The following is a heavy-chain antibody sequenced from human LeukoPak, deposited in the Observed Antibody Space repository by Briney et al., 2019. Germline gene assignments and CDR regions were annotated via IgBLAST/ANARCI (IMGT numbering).Heavy chain of an antibody. J-gene: IGHJ4*02. D-gene: IGHD2-2*01. Sequence: GGSLRLSCAASGFTVSSNYMSWVRQAPGKGLEWVSVIYSGGSTYYADSVKGRFTISRDNSKNTLYLQMNSLRAEDTAVYYCAREYCSSTSCSYFDYWGQGTLVTVSS. V-gene: IGHV3-66*02. CDR2: IYSGGST. CDR1: GFTVSSNY. CDR3: AREYCSSTSCSYFDY.